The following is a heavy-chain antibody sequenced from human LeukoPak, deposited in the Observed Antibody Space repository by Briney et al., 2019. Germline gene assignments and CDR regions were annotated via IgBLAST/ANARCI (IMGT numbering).Heavy chain of an antibody. J-gene: IGHJ4*02. D-gene: IGHD4-17*01. CDR1: GGSISGYY. CDR3: TRGTVTTYYFDY. CDR2: IYYSGRT. Sequence: PSETLSLTCTVSGGSISGYYWSWIRQPPGKELEWIGYIYYSGRTNYNPSLKSRVTISVDTSKNQFSLQLSSVTAADTAVYYCTRGTVTTYYFDYWGQGTLVPVSS. V-gene: IGHV4-59*01.